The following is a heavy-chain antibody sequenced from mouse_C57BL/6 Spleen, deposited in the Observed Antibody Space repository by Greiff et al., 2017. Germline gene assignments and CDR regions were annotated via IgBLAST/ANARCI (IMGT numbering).Heavy chain of an antibody. V-gene: IGHV3-6*01. J-gene: IGHJ2*01. CDR2: ISYDGSN. CDR1: GYSITSGYY. Sequence: EVKLQESGPGLVKPSQSLSLTCSVTGYSITSGYYWNWIRQFPGNKLEWMGYISYDGSNNYNPSLKNRISITRDTSKNQFFLKLNSVTTEDTATYYCARGPYGYFDDWGQGTTLTVSS. D-gene: IGHD1-1*01. CDR3: ARGPYGYFDD.